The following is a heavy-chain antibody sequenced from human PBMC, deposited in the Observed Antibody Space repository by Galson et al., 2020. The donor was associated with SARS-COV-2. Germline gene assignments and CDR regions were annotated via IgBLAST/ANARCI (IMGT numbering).Heavy chain of an antibody. CDR1: GFTFSNFA. CDR2: ISDDGTNT. CDR3: AKSLWFGEILSPFDY. Sequence: GVSLKISCAASGFTFSNFAMHWVRQAPGKGLEWVAVISDDGTNTYYRDSVKGRFSISRDNSKNTLYLQMNSLGVEDTAVYHCAKSLWFGEILSPFDYWGQGAQATVSS. J-gene: IGHJ4*02. D-gene: IGHD3-10*01. V-gene: IGHV3-30*18.